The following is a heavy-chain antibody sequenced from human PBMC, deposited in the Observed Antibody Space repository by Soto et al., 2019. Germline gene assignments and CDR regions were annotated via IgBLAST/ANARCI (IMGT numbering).Heavy chain of an antibody. J-gene: IGHJ3*02. CDR3: ARYCNGGNCYSDYAFDI. D-gene: IGHD2-15*01. V-gene: IGHV3-23*01. Sequence: PGGSLRLSCAASGFTFSTYAMSWVRQAPGKGLEWVSAISGSGDTTYYANSVKGRFTISRDNSKNTLYLQMNSLRNEDTAVYYYARYCNGGNCYSDYAFDIWGQGTMVTVSS. CDR1: GFTFSTYA. CDR2: ISGSGDTT.